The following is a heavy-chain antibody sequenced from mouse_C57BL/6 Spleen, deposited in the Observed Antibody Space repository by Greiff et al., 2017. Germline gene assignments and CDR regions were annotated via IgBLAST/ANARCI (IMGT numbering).Heavy chain of an antibody. J-gene: IGHJ3*01. CDR3: ARGVTGTFWFAY. Sequence: EVKVEESGGGLVKPGGSLKLSCAASGFTFSSYAMSWVRQTPEKRLEWVATISDGGSYTYYPDNVKGRFTISRDNAKNNLYLQMSHLKSEDTAMYYCARGVTGTFWFAYWGQGTLVTVSA. V-gene: IGHV5-4*03. CDR2: ISDGGSYT. D-gene: IGHD4-1*01. CDR1: GFTFSSYA.